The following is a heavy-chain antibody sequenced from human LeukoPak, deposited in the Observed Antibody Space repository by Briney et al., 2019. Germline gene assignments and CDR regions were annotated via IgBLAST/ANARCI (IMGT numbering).Heavy chain of an antibody. V-gene: IGHV4-39*01. CDR3: ARHQGEDRYFDY. CDR1: GGSTCSSSLD. Sequence: SETLSQTCTGCGGSTCSSSLDWGCIRQPPGKGLEWIGSIYYSGSPYYNPSLKSRVTISGDTSKNQFSLKLSSVTAADTAVYYCARHQGEDRYFDYWGQGTLVTVSS. D-gene: IGHD2-21*01. J-gene: IGHJ4*02. CDR2: IYYSGSP.